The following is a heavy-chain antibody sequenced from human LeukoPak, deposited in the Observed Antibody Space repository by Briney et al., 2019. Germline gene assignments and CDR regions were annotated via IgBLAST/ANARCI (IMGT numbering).Heavy chain of an antibody. V-gene: IGHV4-59*08. J-gene: IGHJ4*02. CDR2: VYYSGST. Sequence: SETLSLACTVSGGSINSYYWSWIRQPPGKGLEWIGQVYYSGSTNYSPSLKSRVIISLDTSKNQFSLKLSSVTAADTAVYYCARGTTASPSWNYWGQGTLVTVSS. CDR1: GGSINSYY. D-gene: IGHD2-2*01. CDR3: ARGTTASPSWNY.